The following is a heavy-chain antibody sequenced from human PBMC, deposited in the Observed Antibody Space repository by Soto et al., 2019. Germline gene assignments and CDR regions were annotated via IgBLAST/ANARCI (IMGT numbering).Heavy chain of an antibody. CDR3: AIEVLRFLEWARGMDV. D-gene: IGHD3-3*01. V-gene: IGHV3-30*19. CDR2: ISYDGSNK. Sequence: QVQLVESGGGVVQPGRSLRLSCAASGFTFSSYGMHWVRQAPGKGLEWVAVISYDGSNKYYADSVKGRFTISRDNSKNTLYLQMNSLRAEDTAVYYCAIEVLRFLEWARGMDVWGQGTTVTVSS. CDR1: GFTFSSYG. J-gene: IGHJ6*02.